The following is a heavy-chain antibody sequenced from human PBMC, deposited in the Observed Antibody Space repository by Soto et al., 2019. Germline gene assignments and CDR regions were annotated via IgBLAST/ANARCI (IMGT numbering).Heavy chain of an antibody. CDR1: GFTFSSYA. CDR2: ISGSGGST. Sequence: EVQLLESGGGLVQPGGSLRLSCAASGFTFSSYAMSWVRQAPGKGLEWVSAISGSGGSTYYADSVKGLFTISRDNSKNTLYLQVNSLRAEDTAVYYCAKIRSEYCGYLAFDPWGQGTLVTVSS. J-gene: IGHJ5*02. D-gene: IGHD5-12*01. CDR3: AKIRSEYCGYLAFDP. V-gene: IGHV3-23*01.